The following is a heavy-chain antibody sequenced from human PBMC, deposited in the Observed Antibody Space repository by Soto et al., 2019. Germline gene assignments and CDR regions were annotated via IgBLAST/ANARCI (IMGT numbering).Heavy chain of an antibody. D-gene: IGHD4-17*01. CDR2: IYYSGST. CDR3: ARVRAGTVTIAF. Sequence: QVQLQESGPGLVKASQTLSLTCTVSGVSIGSTDSYWSWIRQLPGKDLEWIGYIYYSGSTYYNPSLKSRVSLSVDTSKSQFSLKVNSVTAADTAVYYCARVRAGTVTIAFWGQGSLVTVSS. J-gene: IGHJ4*02. CDR1: GVSIGSTDSY. V-gene: IGHV4-31*03.